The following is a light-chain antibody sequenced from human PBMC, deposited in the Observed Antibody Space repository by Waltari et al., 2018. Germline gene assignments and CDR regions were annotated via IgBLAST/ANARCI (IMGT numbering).Light chain of an antibody. V-gene: IGKV3-11*01. Sequence: EIVLTQSPATLSLSPGERATPSCRASQSVSRYLVGYQQKPGQAPRLLIYDASNRATGIPARFSGSGSGTDYTLTISSLEAEDFAVYYCQQRVNWPITFGGGTKVEIK. CDR1: QSVSRY. J-gene: IGKJ4*01. CDR2: DAS. CDR3: QQRVNWPIT.